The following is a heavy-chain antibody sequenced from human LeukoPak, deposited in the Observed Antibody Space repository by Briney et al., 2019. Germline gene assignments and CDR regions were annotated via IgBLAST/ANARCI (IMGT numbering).Heavy chain of an antibody. V-gene: IGHV4-30-2*01. J-gene: IGHJ3*02. CDR3: ARGQTAIANENAFDI. Sequence: SQTLSLTCTVSGGSISSDDYYWSWIRQPPGKGLEWIGYIYHSGSTYYNPSLNSRVTISIDRSKNQFSLKLSSVTAADTAVYYCARGQTAIANENAFDIWGQGTMVTVSS. CDR1: GGSISSDDYY. D-gene: IGHD5-18*01. CDR2: IYHSGST.